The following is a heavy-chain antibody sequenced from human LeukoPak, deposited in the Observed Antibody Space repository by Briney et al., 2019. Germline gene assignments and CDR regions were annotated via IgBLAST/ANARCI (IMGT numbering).Heavy chain of an antibody. CDR3: ARKSYSQSALSNFDY. Sequence: ASVKVSCKASGYTFTSYGISWVRQAPGQGLEWMGWISAYNGNTNYAQKLQGRVTMTTDTSTSTAYMELRSLRSDDTAVYYCARKSYSQSALSNFDYWGQGTLVTVSS. V-gene: IGHV1-18*01. CDR2: ISAYNGNT. D-gene: IGHD2/OR15-2a*01. J-gene: IGHJ4*02. CDR1: GYTFTSYG.